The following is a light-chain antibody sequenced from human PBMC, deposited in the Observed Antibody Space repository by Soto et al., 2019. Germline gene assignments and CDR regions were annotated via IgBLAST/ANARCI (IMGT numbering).Light chain of an antibody. CDR2: LNSDGSH. V-gene: IGLV4-69*01. CDR3: QTWGTGIRV. CDR1: SGHSSYA. Sequence: QSVLTQSPSASASLGASVKLTCTLSSGHSSYAIAWHQQQPEKGPRYLMKLNSDGSHSKGDGIPDRFSGSSSGAARYLTISGLQSEDEADYYCQTWGTGIRVFGGGTKLTVL. J-gene: IGLJ3*02.